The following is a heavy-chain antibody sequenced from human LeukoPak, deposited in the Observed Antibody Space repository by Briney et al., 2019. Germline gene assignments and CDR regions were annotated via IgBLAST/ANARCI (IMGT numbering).Heavy chain of an antibody. CDR2: ISGSGGST. V-gene: IGHV3-23*01. CDR1: GFTFSSYA. J-gene: IGHJ4*02. CDR3: AKDRRITIFGVVIPDYFDY. D-gene: IGHD3-3*01. Sequence: PGGSLRLSCAASGFTFSSYAMSWVRQAPGKGLEWVSAISGSGGSTYYADSVKGRFTISRDNSKNTLYLQMNSLRAEDTAVYYCAKDRRITIFGVVIPDYFDYWGQGTLVTVSS.